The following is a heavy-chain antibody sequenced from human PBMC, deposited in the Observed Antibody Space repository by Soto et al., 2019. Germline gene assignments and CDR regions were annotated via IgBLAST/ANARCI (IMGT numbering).Heavy chain of an antibody. CDR1: GFAFSSFA. CDR3: AKDRPHDY. V-gene: IGHV3-23*01. J-gene: IGHJ4*02. CDR2: ISGGGGST. Sequence: GGSLRLSCAASGFAFSSFAMSWVRQAPGKGLEWVSGISGGGGSTYDAESVKGRFTISRDNSKNTLYLQMNSLRAEDTAVYYCAKDRPHDYWGQGTLVTVS. D-gene: IGHD3-3*01.